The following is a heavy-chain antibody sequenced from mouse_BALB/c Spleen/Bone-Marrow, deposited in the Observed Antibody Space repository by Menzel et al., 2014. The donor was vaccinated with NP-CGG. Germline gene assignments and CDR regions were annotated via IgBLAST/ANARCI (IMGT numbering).Heavy chain of an antibody. J-gene: IGHJ4*01. CDR1: GFTFSDFY. CDR2: SRNKANDYTT. D-gene: IGHD2-3*01. CDR3: ARDPRWLLAMDY. V-gene: IGHV7-1*02. Sequence: EVQLQESGGGLVQPGGSLRLSCATSGFTFSDFYMEWVRQSPGKRLEWIAASRNKANDYTTEHSASVKGRFIVSRDTSQSILYLQMNALRAEDTAIYCCARDPRWLLAMDYWGQGTSVTVSS.